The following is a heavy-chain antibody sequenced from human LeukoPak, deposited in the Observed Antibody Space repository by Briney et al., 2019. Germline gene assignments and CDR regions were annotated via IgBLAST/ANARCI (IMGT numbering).Heavy chain of an antibody. J-gene: IGHJ6*02. V-gene: IGHV3-23*01. D-gene: IGHD6-19*01. CDR3: ARAAVAGPGDV. CDR1: GFTFSTYA. CDR2: ISNSGGST. Sequence: GGSLRLSCVVSGFTFSTYAMTWVRQAPGKRLEWVSSISNSGGSTYYADSVKGRFAISRDNSKNTLYLQMNSLRAEDTAVYYCARAAVAGPGDVWGQGTTVTVSS.